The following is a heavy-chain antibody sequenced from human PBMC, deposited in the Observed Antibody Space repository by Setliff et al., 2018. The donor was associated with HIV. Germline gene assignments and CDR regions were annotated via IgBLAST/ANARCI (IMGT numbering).Heavy chain of an antibody. Sequence: SETLSLTCTISGGSISSYFWSWIRQPPGKGPELNGYISYSGSTNYNPSLQSRVTISLDTSKNQFSLKLSSVTAADTAVYYCARQVGDDYGGYDLWDYYFDLWGQGTLVTVSS. CDR3: ARQVGDDYGGYDLWDYYFDL. J-gene: IGHJ4*02. V-gene: IGHV4-59*01. D-gene: IGHD4-17*01. CDR1: GGSISSYF. CDR2: ISYSGST.